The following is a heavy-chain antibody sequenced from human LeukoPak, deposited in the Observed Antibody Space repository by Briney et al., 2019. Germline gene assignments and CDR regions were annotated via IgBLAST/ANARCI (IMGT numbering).Heavy chain of an antibody. Sequence: SGTLSLTCAVSGGSISSSNWWSWVRQPPGKGLEWIGEIYHSGSTNYNPSLKSRVTISVDKSKNQFSLKLSSVTAADTAVYYCARVNRLRGGGKTKVGYYYMDVWGKGTTVTISS. CDR2: IYHSGST. CDR1: GGSISSSNW. D-gene: IGHD2-15*01. J-gene: IGHJ6*03. CDR3: ARVNRLRGGGKTKVGYYYMDV. V-gene: IGHV4-4*02.